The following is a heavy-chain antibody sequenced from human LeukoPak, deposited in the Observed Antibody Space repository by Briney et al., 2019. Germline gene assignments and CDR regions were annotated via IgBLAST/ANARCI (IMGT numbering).Heavy chain of an antibody. CDR3: ARGGSSRFDQ. J-gene: IGHJ4*02. CDR2: IRPDGSEK. Sequence: GGSLRLSCAASGFTFTTYWMSWVRQAPGKGLEWVAKIRPDGSEKYYVDSVKGRFTISRDNAKNSLDLQMSRLRADDTAVYYCARGGSSRFDQWGQGTLVTVSS. CDR1: GFTFTTYW. D-gene: IGHD6-13*01. V-gene: IGHV3-7*04.